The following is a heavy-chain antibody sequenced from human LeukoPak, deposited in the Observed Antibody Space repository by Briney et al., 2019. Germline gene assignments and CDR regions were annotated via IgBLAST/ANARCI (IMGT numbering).Heavy chain of an antibody. Sequence: ASVKVSCKASVYTFTNFYIHWVRQAPGQGLEWMGWINPNSGGTNYAQKFQGRVTMTRDTSISTAYMELSRLRSDDTAVYYCARLTNDDFWSGYYSWGQGTLVTVSS. J-gene: IGHJ4*02. CDR3: ARLTNDDFWSGYYS. D-gene: IGHD3-3*01. CDR2: INPNSGGT. V-gene: IGHV1-2*02. CDR1: VYTFTNFY.